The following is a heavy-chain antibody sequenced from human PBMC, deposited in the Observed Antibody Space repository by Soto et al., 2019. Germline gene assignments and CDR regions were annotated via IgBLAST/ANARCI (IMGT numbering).Heavy chain of an antibody. CDR2: IKQSGST. Sequence: SDTLSLIRAIQRQSFSHYRLNCNWIRHPPAKALWAIGEIKQSGSTSHNPSLKSRVPLSLDTSKNQLALILTSVTAADTAVYYCARGALNYDLWSGPINGGMDVWSQGTTVPVSS. J-gene: IGHJ6*02. CDR3: ARGALNYDLWSGPINGGMDV. V-gene: IGHV4-34*01. CDR1: RQSFSHYRLN. D-gene: IGHD3-3*01.